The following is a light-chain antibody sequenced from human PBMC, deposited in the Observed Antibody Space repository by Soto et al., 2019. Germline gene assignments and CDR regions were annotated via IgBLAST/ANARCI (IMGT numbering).Light chain of an antibody. CDR2: DAS. CDR3: QQYDTFPT. V-gene: IGKV1-33*01. J-gene: IGKJ5*01. CDR1: QDITNF. Sequence: DIQMTQSPSSLSASVGDRVTITCQARQDITNFLNWYQQKPGKAPRLLISDASHLEVGVPSRFSGRGSGTEFTFTISSLQPEDIATYYCQQYDTFPTFGQGTRLEIK.